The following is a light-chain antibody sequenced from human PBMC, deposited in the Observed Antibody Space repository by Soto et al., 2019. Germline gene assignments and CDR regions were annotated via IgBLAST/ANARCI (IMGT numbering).Light chain of an antibody. Sequence: DIQMTQSPSSLSASVRDRVTITCRASQSISTYLNWYQQKPGKAPKVLIYDASSLQSGVPSRFSGSGSGTDSTLTISSLQPEDFATYYCQQSYRTPWTFGHGTKVDIK. J-gene: IGKJ1*01. V-gene: IGKV1-39*01. CDR1: QSISTY. CDR2: DAS. CDR3: QQSYRTPWT.